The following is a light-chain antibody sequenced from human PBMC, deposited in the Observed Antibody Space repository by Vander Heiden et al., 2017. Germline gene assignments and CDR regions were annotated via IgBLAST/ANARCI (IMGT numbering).Light chain of an antibody. J-gene: IGKJ3*01. CDR2: DAS. CDR1: QTITGSH. V-gene: IGKV3-20*01. CDR3: QQYGSSPVT. Sequence: EIVLTQSPVPLSLSQGERATLSCRASQTITGSHLAWYRQKPGQAPRLLIFDASIRATGIPDRFSGSGSGTDFTLTVSRLEPEDFAVDYCQQYGSSPVTFGPGTKVDAK.